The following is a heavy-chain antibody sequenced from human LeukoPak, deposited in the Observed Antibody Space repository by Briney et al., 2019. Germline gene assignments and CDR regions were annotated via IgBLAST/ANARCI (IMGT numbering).Heavy chain of an antibody. CDR1: GYTFTGYY. D-gene: IGHD3-3*01. Sequence: ASVKVSCKASGYTFTGYYMHWVRQAPGQGLEWMGWINPNSGGTNYTQKFQGRVTMSVDTSKNQFSLKLSSVTAADTAVYYCARECYDFWSGYPNYYYYYMDVWGKGTTVTVSS. V-gene: IGHV1-2*02. CDR3: ARECYDFWSGYPNYYYYYMDV. J-gene: IGHJ6*03. CDR2: INPNSGGT.